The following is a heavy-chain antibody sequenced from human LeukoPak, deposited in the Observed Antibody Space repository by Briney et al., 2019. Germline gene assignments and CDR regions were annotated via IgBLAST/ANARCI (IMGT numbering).Heavy chain of an antibody. V-gene: IGHV3-48*03. Sequence: GGSLRLSCAASGFTFSTYGMNWVRQAPGKGLEWVSYISSSGNIIYYADSVKGRFTISRDSAKNSLYLQMNSLRAEDTAVYYCARGGYSSGWFAYWGQGTLVTVSS. J-gene: IGHJ5*01. CDR2: ISSSGNII. CDR3: ARGGYSSGWFAY. D-gene: IGHD6-19*01. CDR1: GFTFSTYG.